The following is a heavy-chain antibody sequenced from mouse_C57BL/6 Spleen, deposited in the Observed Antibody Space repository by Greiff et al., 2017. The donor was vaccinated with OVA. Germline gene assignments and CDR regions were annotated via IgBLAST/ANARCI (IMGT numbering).Heavy chain of an antibody. D-gene: IGHD1-1*01. CDR2: IYPGDGDT. CDR1: GYAFSSSW. V-gene: IGHV1-82*01. J-gene: IGHJ2*01. Sequence: QVQLKESGPELVKPGASVKISCKASGYAFSSSWMNWVKQRPGKGLEWIGRIYPGDGDTNYNETFKGKATLTAYKASRTAYMQLSSLTSEYSAVSFCERRGDYGSSYHFDYWGQGTTLTVSS. CDR3: ERRGDYGSSYHFDY.